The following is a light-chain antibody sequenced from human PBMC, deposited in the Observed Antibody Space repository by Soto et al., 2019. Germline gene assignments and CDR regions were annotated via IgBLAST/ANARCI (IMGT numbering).Light chain of an antibody. V-gene: IGKV3-15*01. CDR2: GAS. CDR1: ETVRTN. CDR3: QQYGSSPFT. Sequence: IVMTQSPVTLSVSPGERVTLSCRASETVRTNLAWFQQKPGQTPRLLIFGASTRATGIPTRFTGSGSETEFTLTIDSLQSEDLAVYYCQQYGSSPFTFGPGTKVDIK. J-gene: IGKJ3*01.